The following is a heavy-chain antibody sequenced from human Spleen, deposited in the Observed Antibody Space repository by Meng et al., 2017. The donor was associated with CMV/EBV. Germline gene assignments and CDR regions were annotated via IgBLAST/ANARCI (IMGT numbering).Heavy chain of an antibody. Sequence: GESLKISCAASGFTFSNYAMSWVRQAPGKGLERISIIYGSGSSTYYADSVKGRFTTSRDNSRNTLYLQMHSLRAEDTAVYYCAKDAMTMTRGVDYYGMDVWGQGTTVTVSS. J-gene: IGHJ6*02. D-gene: IGHD3-10*01. CDR3: AKDAMTMTRGVDYYGMDV. CDR2: IYGSGSST. V-gene: IGHV3-23*03. CDR1: GFTFSNYA.